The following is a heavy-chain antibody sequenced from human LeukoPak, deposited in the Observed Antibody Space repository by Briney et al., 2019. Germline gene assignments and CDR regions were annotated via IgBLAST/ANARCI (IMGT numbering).Heavy chain of an antibody. CDR2: ISYDGSNK. CDR1: GFTFTNYG. Sequence: GGSLRLSCAASGFTFTNYGVHWVRQAPGKGLEWVAVISYDGSNKYYADSVKGRFTISRDNSKNTLYLQMNSLRAEDTAVYYCAKDRGIAAGGYYFYGVDVWGQGTTVTVSS. J-gene: IGHJ6*02. D-gene: IGHD6-13*01. CDR3: AKDRGIAAGGYYFYGVDV. V-gene: IGHV3-30*18.